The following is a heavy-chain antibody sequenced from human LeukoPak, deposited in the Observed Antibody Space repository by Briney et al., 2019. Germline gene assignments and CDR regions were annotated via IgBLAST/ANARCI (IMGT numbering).Heavy chain of an antibody. J-gene: IGHJ4*02. V-gene: IGHV3-11*01. D-gene: IGHD3-10*01. CDR3: ARSSFGDYVNY. CDR1: GFAFSDSY. CDR2: ISTSATTI. Sequence: PGGSLRLSCAASGFAFSDSYMSWIRQAPGKGLEWVSYISTSATTIYYADSVKGRFTISRDNAKNSLYLQMSSLRAEDTALYYCARSSFGDYVNYWGQGTLVTVSS.